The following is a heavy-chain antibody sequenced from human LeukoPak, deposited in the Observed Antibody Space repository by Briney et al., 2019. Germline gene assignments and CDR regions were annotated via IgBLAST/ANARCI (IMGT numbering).Heavy chain of an antibody. V-gene: IGHV4-34*01. J-gene: IGHJ5*02. CDR1: GGSFSGYY. D-gene: IGHD3-10*01. CDR2: INHSGST. CDR3: ARGRFSMELFRKNYNWFDP. Sequence: PSETLSLTCAVYGGSFSGYYWSWIRQPPGKGLEWIGEINHSGSTNYNPSLKSRVTISVDTSKNQFSLKLSSVTAADTAVYYCARGRFSMELFRKNYNWFDPWGQGTLVTVSS.